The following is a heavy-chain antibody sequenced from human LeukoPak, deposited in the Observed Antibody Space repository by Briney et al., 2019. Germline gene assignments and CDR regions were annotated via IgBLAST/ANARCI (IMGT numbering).Heavy chain of an antibody. J-gene: IGHJ4*02. V-gene: IGHV1-18*01. D-gene: IGHD6-13*01. Sequence: ASVKVSCTASGYTFTNYGISWVRQAPGQGLEWMGWISAYNGNTDYAQNLQGRVTMTTDTLTSTAYMELRSLRSDDTAVYYCARDQSLVAYSSTWFDYWGQGTPVTVSS. CDR1: GYTFTNYG. CDR3: ARDQSLVAYSSTWFDY. CDR2: ISAYNGNT.